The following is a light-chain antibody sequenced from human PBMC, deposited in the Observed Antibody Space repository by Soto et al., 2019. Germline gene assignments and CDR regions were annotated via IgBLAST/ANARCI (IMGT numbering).Light chain of an antibody. J-gene: IGLJ2*01. CDR2: DVS. V-gene: IGLV2-11*01. CDR1: SSDVGGYNY. CDR3: CSYAGSNTLV. Sequence: QSALTQPRSVSGSPGQSVTISCTGTSSDVGGYNYVSWYQQHPGKAPKLMLYDVSKRPSGVPDRFSGSKSGNTASLTISGLQAEDEADYYCCSYAGSNTLVFGGGTQLTVL.